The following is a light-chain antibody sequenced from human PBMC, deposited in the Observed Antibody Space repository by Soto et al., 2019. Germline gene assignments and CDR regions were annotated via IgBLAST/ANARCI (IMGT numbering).Light chain of an antibody. Sequence: QSALTQPASVSGSPGQSITISCTGTSGDVGAYNFVSWYHQHPAKPPHLMLFKDGHRPSGVSNIFSGTKSGTTASLTSSGLLAEDDADYYCRSYTSSSNVVFGGGTKVTVL. CDR1: SGDVGAYNF. J-gene: IGLJ2*01. V-gene: IGLV2-14*01. CDR3: RSYTSSSNVV. CDR2: KDG.